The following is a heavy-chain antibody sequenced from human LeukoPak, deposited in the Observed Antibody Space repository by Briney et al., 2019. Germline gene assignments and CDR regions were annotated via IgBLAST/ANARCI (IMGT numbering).Heavy chain of an antibody. V-gene: IGHV4-34*01. D-gene: IGHD2-2*01. J-gene: IGHJ6*02. CDR1: GGSFSGYY. CDR2: INHSGST. CDR3: ARQLPLRYYYYGMDV. Sequence: SETLSLTCAVYGGSFSGYYWSRIRQPPGKGLEWIGEINHSGSTNYNPSLKSRVTISVDTSKNQFSLKLSSVTAADTAVYYCARQLPLRYYYYGMDVWGQGTTVTVSS.